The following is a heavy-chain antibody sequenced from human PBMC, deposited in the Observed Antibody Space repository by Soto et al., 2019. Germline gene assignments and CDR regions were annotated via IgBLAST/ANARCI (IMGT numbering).Heavy chain of an antibody. V-gene: IGHV3-23*01. CDR2: VTANGGST. J-gene: IGHJ6*04. Sequence: PGGSLRLSCAATGFTFSVYAMTWVRQAPGKGLEWVSAVTANGGSTYSADSVKGRPTIARDNSKNTLFLQMNSLRAEDTAVYYCASLGVGDWANYYYYYGMDVWGEGTTVTVSS. CDR3: ASLGVGDWANYYYYYGMDV. D-gene: IGHD2-21*02. CDR1: GFTFSVYA.